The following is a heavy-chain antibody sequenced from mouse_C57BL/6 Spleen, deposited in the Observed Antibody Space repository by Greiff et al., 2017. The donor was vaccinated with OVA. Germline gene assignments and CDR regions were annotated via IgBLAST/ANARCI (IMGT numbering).Heavy chain of an antibody. CDR3: ARRDYPY. V-gene: IGHV1-50*01. D-gene: IGHD2-4*01. CDR1: GYTFTSYW. CDR2: IDPSDSYT. Sequence: VQLQQSGAELVKPGASVKLSCKASGYTFTSYWMQWVKQRPGQGLEWIGEIDPSDSYTNYNQKFKGKATLTVDTSSSTAYMQLSSLTSEDSAVYYCARRDYPYWGQGTTLTVSS. J-gene: IGHJ2*01.